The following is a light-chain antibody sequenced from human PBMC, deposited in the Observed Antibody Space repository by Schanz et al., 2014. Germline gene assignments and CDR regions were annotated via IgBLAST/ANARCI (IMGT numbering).Light chain of an antibody. CDR3: QYYGSSFWT. CDR2: DAS. J-gene: IGKJ1*01. V-gene: IGKV3-20*01. Sequence: EIVMTQSPATLSVSPGERATLSCRASQSFSSYLAWYQQKPGQAPRLLIYDASNRATGIPARFSGSGSGTDFTLTISRLEPEDFAVYYCQYYGSSFWTFGQGTKVEIK. CDR1: QSFSSY.